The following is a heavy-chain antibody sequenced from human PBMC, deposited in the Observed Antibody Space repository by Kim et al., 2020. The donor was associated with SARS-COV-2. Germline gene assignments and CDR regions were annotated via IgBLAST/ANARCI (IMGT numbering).Heavy chain of an antibody. J-gene: IGHJ6*02. CDR2: MNPNSGNT. D-gene: IGHD3-10*01. V-gene: IGHV1-8*01. CDR1: GYTFTSYD. Sequence: ASVKVSCKASGYTFTSYDINWVRQATGQGLEWMGWMNPNSGNTGYAQKFQGRVTMTRNTSISTAYMELSSLRSEDTAVYYCARKHGSGSSYYYYGMDVWGQGTTVTVSS. CDR3: ARKHGSGSSYYYYGMDV.